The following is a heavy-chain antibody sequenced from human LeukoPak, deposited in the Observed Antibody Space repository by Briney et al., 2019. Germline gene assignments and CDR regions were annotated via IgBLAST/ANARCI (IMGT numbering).Heavy chain of an antibody. CDR1: GFSFSSYA. V-gene: IGHV4-34*08. CDR3: AGGIAVAGLL. Sequence: GSLRLSCAASGFSFSSYAMSWVRQAPGKGLEWIGEINHSGSTNYNPSLKSRVTISIDTSKNQFSLKLSSVTAADTAVYYCAGGIAVAGLLWGQGTLVTVSS. D-gene: IGHD6-19*01. J-gene: IGHJ4*02. CDR2: INHSGST.